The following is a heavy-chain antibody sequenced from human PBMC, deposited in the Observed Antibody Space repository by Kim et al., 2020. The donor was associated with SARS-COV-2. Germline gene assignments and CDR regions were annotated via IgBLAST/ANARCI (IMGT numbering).Heavy chain of an antibody. V-gene: IGHV4-38-2*02. Sequence: SETLSLTSTVSGYSISSGSYWGWIRQPPGKGLEWIVSIYHSGSTYYNPSLKSRVTISVDTSKNQFSLKLSSVTAADTAMYYCAVTTTRAFDIWGQGTMVTVSS. CDR2: IYHSGST. CDR3: AVTTTRAFDI. D-gene: IGHD1-26*01. J-gene: IGHJ3*02. CDR1: GYSISSGSY.